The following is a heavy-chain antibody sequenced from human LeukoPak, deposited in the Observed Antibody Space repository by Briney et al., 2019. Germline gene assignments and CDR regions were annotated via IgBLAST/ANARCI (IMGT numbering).Heavy chain of an antibody. J-gene: IGHJ4*02. D-gene: IGHD2-21*01. V-gene: IGHV3-21*01. Sequence: GRSPRLSCTASAFTLSSYSTICARQAPEKGLEWVSSISSSSSYIYYADSVKGRFTISRDNAKTSLYLQMNSLRAEDTAVYYCARPAPRCGGECYSDYWGQGTLVTVSS. CDR1: AFTLSSYS. CDR3: ARPAPRCGGECYSDY. CDR2: ISSSSSYI.